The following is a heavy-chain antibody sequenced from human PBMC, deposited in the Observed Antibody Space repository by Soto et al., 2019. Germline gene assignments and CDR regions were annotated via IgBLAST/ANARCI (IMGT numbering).Heavy chain of an antibody. CDR2: IYHSGGT. V-gene: IGHV4-30-2*01. J-gene: IGHJ5*02. Sequence: KSSETLSLTCAVSGGPITSGGYSWSWIRQPPGKGLEWIGYIYHSGGTYYNPSLKSRVTLSIDRTKKQFSLKLKSVTAADTAVYFCATPMTTSGWFDPWGQGTLVTVYS. CDR1: GGPITSGGYS. D-gene: IGHD4-17*01. CDR3: ATPMTTSGWFDP.